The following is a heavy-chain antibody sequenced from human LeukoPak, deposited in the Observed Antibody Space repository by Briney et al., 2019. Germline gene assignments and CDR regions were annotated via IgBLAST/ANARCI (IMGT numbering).Heavy chain of an antibody. V-gene: IGHV4-59*08. D-gene: IGHD6-6*01. CDR2: IYYSGST. CDR1: GGSISSYY. J-gene: IGHJ4*02. Sequence: SETLSLTCTVSGGSISSYYWSWIRQPPGKGLEWIGYIYYSGSTNYNPSLKSRVTISVDTSKNQFSLRLSSLTAADTAVYYCANTHLAAPPFDYWGQGTLVTVSS. CDR3: ANTHLAAPPFDY.